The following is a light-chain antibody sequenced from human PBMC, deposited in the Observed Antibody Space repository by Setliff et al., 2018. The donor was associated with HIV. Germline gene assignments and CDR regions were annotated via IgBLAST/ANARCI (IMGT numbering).Light chain of an antibody. J-gene: IGLJ1*01. Sequence: QSVLTQPRSVSGSPGQSVTITCTGTSSDVGGYNYVSWYQQHPGKAPKLMIYDVTKRPSGVPDRFSGPKSGNTASLTISGLQAEDEADYYCCSYAGRYTYVVGTGTKVTV. CDR2: DVT. CDR1: SSDVGGYNY. V-gene: IGLV2-11*01. CDR3: CSYAGRYTYV.